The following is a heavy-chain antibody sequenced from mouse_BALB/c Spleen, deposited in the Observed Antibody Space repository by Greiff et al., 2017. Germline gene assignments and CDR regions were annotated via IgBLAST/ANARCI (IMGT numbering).Heavy chain of an antibody. Sequence: EVMLVESGGGLVQPGGSRKLSCAASGFTFSSFGMHWVRQAPEKGLEWVAYISSGSSTIYYADTVKGRFTISRDKPKNTLFLQMTSLRSEDTAMYYCARSGYDYYAMDYWGQGTSVTVSS. D-gene: IGHD3-2*02. CDR3: ARSGYDYYAMDY. J-gene: IGHJ4*01. CDR1: GFTFSSFG. V-gene: IGHV5-17*02. CDR2: ISSGSSTI.